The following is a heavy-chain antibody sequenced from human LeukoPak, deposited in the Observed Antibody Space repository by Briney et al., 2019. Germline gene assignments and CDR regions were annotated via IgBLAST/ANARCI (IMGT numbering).Heavy chain of an antibody. V-gene: IGHV3-48*01. CDR1: GFSFSDYN. CDR3: ARDLYSGSYYDFHY. D-gene: IGHD1-26*01. J-gene: IGHJ4*02. CDR2: ISSSSSTT. Sequence: GGTLRLSCAASGFSFSDYNMNRVRQAPGKGLEWVAYISSSSSTTHYADSVTGRFSISRDNAKSSLYLQMNSLRVEDTAVYYCARDLYSGSYYDFHYWGQGTLVTVSS.